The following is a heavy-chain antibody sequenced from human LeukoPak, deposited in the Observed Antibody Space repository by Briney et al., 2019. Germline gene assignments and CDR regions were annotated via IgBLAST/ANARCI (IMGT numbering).Heavy chain of an antibody. CDR2: MSYDGNSK. D-gene: IGHD1-14*01. V-gene: IGHV3-30*03. Sequence: GGSLRLSCAGSGFTFSTYVIHWVRQAPGKGLEWAALMSYDGNSKYYADSVKGRFTISRDNSRNTVSLQMVSLRAEDTAVYYCARVTTSTKYYSGMDVWGQGTTVTVSS. CDR3: ARVTTSTKYYSGMDV. J-gene: IGHJ6*02. CDR1: GFTFSTYV.